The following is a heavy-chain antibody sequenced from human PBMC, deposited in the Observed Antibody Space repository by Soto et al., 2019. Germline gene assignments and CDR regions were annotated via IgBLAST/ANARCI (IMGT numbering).Heavy chain of an antibody. V-gene: IGHV4-39*01. Sequence: QLQLQESGPGLVKPSETLSLPCTVSGGSINSNSFYWGWIRQSPGKGLEWVGSFFSSASAYYSPSPKSRLTMFVDTSTNQSPLRPTSVTAADAAIYYCASHANWNRLTSHFDNWGQGTLVSVSS. J-gene: IGHJ4*02. CDR3: ASHANWNRLTSHFDN. D-gene: IGHD1-1*01. CDR1: GGSINSNSFY. CDR2: FFSSASA.